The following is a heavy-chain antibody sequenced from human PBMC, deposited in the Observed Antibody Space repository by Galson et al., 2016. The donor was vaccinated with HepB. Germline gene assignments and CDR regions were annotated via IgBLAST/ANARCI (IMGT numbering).Heavy chain of an antibody. Sequence: QSGAEVKKPGESLKISCKGSGYSFTTYWISWVRQMPGKGLERVGRIDPSYSETNYSPSFEGHVTMSVDKSISTSYLQWSSLKASDAALYYCARLGTGGSGSFYNDDYWGQGTLVTVAS. CDR3: ARLGTGGSGSFYNDDY. CDR2: IDPSYSET. J-gene: IGHJ4*02. D-gene: IGHD3-10*01. V-gene: IGHV5-10-1*01. CDR1: GYSFTTYW.